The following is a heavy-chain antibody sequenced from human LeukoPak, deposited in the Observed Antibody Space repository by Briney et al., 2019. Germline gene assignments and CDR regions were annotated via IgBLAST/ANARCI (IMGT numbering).Heavy chain of an antibody. J-gene: IGHJ4*02. V-gene: IGHV3-21*01. CDR1: GFTFSSYA. D-gene: IGHD4-23*01. CDR3: ARLAGNPEYYLDY. CDR2: ISPSSTYI. Sequence: PGGSLRLSCAASGFTFSSYAMSWVRQAPGKGLEWVSSISPSSTYIYYADSMKGRFTISRDNAKNSLYLQMNSLRAEDAAVYYCARLAGNPEYYLDYWGQGTLVTVSS.